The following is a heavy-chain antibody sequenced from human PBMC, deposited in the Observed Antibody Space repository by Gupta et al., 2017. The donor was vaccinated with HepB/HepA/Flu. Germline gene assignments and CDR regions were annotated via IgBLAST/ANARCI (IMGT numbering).Heavy chain of an antibody. CDR2: ISGSGRYI. CDR1: GFTFSIYY. J-gene: IGHJ3*02. CDR3: ARDDDYGDYVGPNAFDI. Sequence: VQLVESVGGLVKPGGSLRLSCAASGFTFSIYYMNWVRQAPGKGLEGVSYISGSGRYIFYADSVKGRFTISRDNAKNSLYLQMHSLRADDTALYYCARDDDYGDYVGPNAFDIWGQGTMVTFSS. D-gene: IGHD4-17*01. V-gene: IGHV3-21*01.